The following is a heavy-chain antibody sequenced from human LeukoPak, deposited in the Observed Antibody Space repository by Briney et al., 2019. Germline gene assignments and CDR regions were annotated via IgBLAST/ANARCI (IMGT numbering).Heavy chain of an antibody. CDR1: GFTFSSYS. V-gene: IGHV3-48*01. J-gene: IGHJ4*02. CDR2: IGSSSSTI. CDR3: ARRGRLDILTGYYAPFDY. Sequence: GGSLRLSCAASGFTFSSYSMTWVRQAPGKGLEWVSYIGSSSSTIYYADSVKGRFTISRDNAKNSLYLQMNSLRAEDTAVYYCARRGRLDILTGYYAPFDYWGQGTLVTVSS. D-gene: IGHD3-9*01.